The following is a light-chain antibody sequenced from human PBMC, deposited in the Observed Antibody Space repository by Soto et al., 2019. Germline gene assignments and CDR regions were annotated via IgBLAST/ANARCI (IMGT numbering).Light chain of an antibody. Sequence: EIVMTQSPATLSVSPGGRATLSCRASQSISDTFAWYQQKPGQAPRLLIYSASRRATGFPARFSGSGSGTAFTLTISSLQSEDFAVYYCQQYNNWPWTFGQGTNVEIK. J-gene: IGKJ1*01. CDR3: QQYNNWPWT. V-gene: IGKV3-15*01. CDR1: QSISDT. CDR2: SAS.